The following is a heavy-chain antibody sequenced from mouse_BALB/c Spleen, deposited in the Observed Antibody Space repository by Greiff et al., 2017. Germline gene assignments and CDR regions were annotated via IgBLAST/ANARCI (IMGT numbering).Heavy chain of an antibody. Sequence: VQLKESGPGLVKPSQSLSLTCTVTGYSITSDYAWNWIRQFPGNKLEWMGYISYSGSTSYNPSLKSRISITRDTSKNQFFLQLNSVTTEDTATYYCASSLRRGAYYAMDYWGQGTSVTVSS. D-gene: IGHD2-12*01. CDR1: GYSITSDYA. V-gene: IGHV3-2*02. CDR2: ISYSGST. J-gene: IGHJ4*01. CDR3: ASSLRRGAYYAMDY.